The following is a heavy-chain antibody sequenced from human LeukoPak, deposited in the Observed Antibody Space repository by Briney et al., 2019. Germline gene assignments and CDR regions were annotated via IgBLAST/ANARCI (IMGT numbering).Heavy chain of an antibody. CDR3: AREYYYDSSGKDGAFDI. CDR1: GYTFTSYY. D-gene: IGHD3-22*01. J-gene: IGHJ3*02. Sequence: ASVKVSCKASGYTFTSYYMHWVRQAPGQGLEWMGIINPSGGSTSYAQKFQGRVTMTRDMSTSTVYMELSSLRSEDTAVYYCAREYYYDSSGKDGAFDIWGQGTMVTVSS. V-gene: IGHV1-46*01. CDR2: INPSGGST.